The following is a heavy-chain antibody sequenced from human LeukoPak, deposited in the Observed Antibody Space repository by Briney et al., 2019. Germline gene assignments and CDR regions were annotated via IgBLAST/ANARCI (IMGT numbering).Heavy chain of an antibody. CDR3: AKNGLGSGWFEGWFDP. V-gene: IGHV4-59*01. D-gene: IGHD6-19*01. CDR2: IHYSGTI. J-gene: IGHJ5*02. Sequence: SETLSLTCSVSVGSIRSYYWSWIRQSPGKGLEWIGYIHYSGTINYNPSLKSRFTMSVDTPKNQFSLKVTSVTAADTAVYYCAKNGLGSGWFEGWFDPWGQGTLVTVSS. CDR1: VGSIRSYY.